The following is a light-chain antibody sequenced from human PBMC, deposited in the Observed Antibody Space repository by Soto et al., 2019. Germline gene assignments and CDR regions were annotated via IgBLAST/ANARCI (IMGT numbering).Light chain of an antibody. J-gene: IGLJ1*01. CDR1: SSDIGGHNF. CDR3: SSYTGRNTYV. CDR2: DVS. V-gene: IGLV2-8*01. Sequence: QSALTQPPSASGSPGQSVTISCTGTSSDIGGHNFVSWYQQHPGKAPKLMIYDVSQRPSGVPDRISGSKSGNTASLTVSGLQAEDEADYYCSSYTGRNTYVFGTGTKLTVL.